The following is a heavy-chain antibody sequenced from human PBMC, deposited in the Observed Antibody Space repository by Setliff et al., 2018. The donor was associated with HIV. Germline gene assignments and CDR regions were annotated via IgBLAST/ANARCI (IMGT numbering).Heavy chain of an antibody. Sequence: SETLSLTCAVYGGSFSGHFWTWIRQPPVKGPEWIGNINPNGDTNYNYISSMKGRLTLSLDTSKNQFSLTLRSVTAADTAVYYCARVRLTMIMIVDYFDQWGQGTLVTVSS. D-gene: IGHD3-22*01. J-gene: IGHJ4*02. CDR3: ARVRLTMIMIVDYFDQ. V-gene: IGHV4-34*01. CDR1: GGSFSGHF. CDR2: INPNGDT.